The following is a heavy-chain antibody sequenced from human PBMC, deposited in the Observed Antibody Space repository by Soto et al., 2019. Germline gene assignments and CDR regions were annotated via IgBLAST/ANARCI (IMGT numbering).Heavy chain of an antibody. J-gene: IGHJ6*02. Sequence: SETLSLTCTVSGGSISSYYWSWIRQPPGKGLEWIGYIYYSGSTNYNPSLKSRVTISVDTSKNQFSLKLSSVTAADTAVYYCVRGRWEREGYLMDVWGQGTTVT. V-gene: IGHV4-59*01. CDR2: IYYSGST. D-gene: IGHD1-26*01. CDR3: VRGRWEREGYLMDV. CDR1: GGSISSYY.